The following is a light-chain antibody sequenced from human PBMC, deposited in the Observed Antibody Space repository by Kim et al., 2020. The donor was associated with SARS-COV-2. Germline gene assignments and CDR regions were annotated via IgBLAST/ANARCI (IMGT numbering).Light chain of an antibody. CDR2: GAS. J-gene: IGKJ4*01. CDR1: QSVSSSY. CDR3: QQYGSSPLT. V-gene: IGKV3-20*01. Sequence: EIVLTQSPGTLSLSPGERATLSCRASQSVSSSYLAWYQQKPGQAPRLLIYGASSRATGIPDSFSCSGSGTDFTLTISRLEPEDLAVYYCQQYGSSPLTFGGGTKVDIK.